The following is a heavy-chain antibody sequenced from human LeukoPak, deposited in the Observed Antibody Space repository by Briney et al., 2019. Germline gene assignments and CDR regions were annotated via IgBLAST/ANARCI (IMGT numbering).Heavy chain of an antibody. J-gene: IGHJ4*02. D-gene: IGHD4-23*01. CDR3: ARGYPTVGFDY. V-gene: IGHV4-30-2*01. Sequence: SETLSLTCAVSGGCISSGGYSWSWIRQPPGKGLEWIGYIYHSGSTYNNPSLKSRVTISVDRSKSQFSLKLSSVTAADTAVYYCARGYPTVGFDYWGQGTLVTVSS. CDR1: GGCISSGGYS. CDR2: IYHSGST.